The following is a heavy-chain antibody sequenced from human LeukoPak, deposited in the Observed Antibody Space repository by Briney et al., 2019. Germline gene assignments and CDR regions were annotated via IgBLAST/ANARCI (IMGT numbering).Heavy chain of an antibody. J-gene: IGHJ4*02. D-gene: IGHD2-21*02. Sequence: SETLSLTCTVSGGSITNYYWTWIRQPPGKGLEWIGYIYYTGSTNYNPSLRGRVTISADTSKNQFSLTLNSVTAADTAVYYCARDQSAVGAAYDYWGPGSMGSVSS. V-gene: IGHV4-59*01. CDR1: GGSITNYY. CDR2: IYYTGST. CDR3: ARDQSAVGAAYDY.